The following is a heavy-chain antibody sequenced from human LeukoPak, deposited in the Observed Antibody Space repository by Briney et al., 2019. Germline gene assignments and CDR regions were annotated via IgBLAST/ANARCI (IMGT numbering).Heavy chain of an antibody. V-gene: IGHV1-46*01. J-gene: IGHJ3*02. CDR1: GYTFTKSY. D-gene: IGHD5-24*01. CDR2: INPGGDNT. Sequence: ASVKVSCKASGYTFTKSYIHWVRQAPGQRLEWMGLINPGGDNTDYAQNFQGRLTMTSDTAARTVYMELSSLRSDDTAVYYCARIRDGYNDAYDIWGQGTLVTVTS. CDR3: ARIRDGYNDAYDI.